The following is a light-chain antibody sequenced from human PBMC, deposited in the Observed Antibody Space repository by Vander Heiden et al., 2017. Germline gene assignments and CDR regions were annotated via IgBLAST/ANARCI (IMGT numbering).Light chain of an antibody. CDR1: SSNIGAGYH. J-gene: IGLJ2*01. V-gene: IGLV1-40*01. CDR2: GNS. Sequence: QSVLTQPPSVSGAPGQRVTIPCPGSSSNIGAGYHVHWYQQLPGTAPKLLIYGNSNRPSGVPDRFSGSKSGTSASLAITGLQAEDEADYYCQSYDSSLSGFVVFGGGTKLTVL. CDR3: QSYDSSLSGFVV.